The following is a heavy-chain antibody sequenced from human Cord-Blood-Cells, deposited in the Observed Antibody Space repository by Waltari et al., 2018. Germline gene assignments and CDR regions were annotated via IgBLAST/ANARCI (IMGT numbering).Heavy chain of an antibody. V-gene: IGHV3-53*01. J-gene: IGHJ4*02. CDR2: IYSGGST. CDR3: ARDTGDFWSGYYDY. Sequence: EVQLVESGGGLIQPGGSLRLSCAASGFTVSSNYMSWVRQAPGKGLECVSVIYSGGSTYYADSVKGRFTISRDNSKNTLYLQMNSLRAEDTAVYYCARDTGDFWSGYYDYWGQGTLVTVSS. CDR1: GFTVSSNY. D-gene: IGHD3-3*01.